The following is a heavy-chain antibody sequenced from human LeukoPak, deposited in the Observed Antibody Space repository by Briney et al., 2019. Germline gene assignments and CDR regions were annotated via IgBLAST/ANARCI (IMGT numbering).Heavy chain of an antibody. CDR2: IYPGDSDT. J-gene: IGHJ4*02. CDR3: ARESGDYGDYGDY. V-gene: IGHV5-51*01. Sequence: GEALKISWKGSGYSFTSYWVGWVRPIPGKGLEWVGIIYPGDSDTRYSPSFQGQVTISADESISTAYLQWSSLKASDTAMYYCARESGDYGDYGDYWGQGTLVTVSS. CDR1: GYSFTSYW. D-gene: IGHD4-17*01.